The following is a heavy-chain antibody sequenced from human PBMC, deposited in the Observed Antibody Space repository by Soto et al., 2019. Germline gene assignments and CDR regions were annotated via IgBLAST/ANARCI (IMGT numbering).Heavy chain of an antibody. CDR2: ISAYNGNT. V-gene: IGHV1-18*01. CDR1: GYTFARFG. D-gene: IGHD2-15*01. CDR3: AIDHCCGGSCPYYLSF. Sequence: ASVKVTCKASGYTFARFGISWVRQAPGQRLEWMGWISAYNGNTNYAQKLQGRVTMTTDTSTSTAYMELRSLRSDDTAVYYCAIDHCCGGSCPYYLSFCGQGTTVPGSS. J-gene: IGHJ6*01.